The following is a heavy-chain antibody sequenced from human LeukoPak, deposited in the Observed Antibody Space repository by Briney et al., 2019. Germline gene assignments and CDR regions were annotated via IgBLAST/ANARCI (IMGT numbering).Heavy chain of an antibody. V-gene: IGHV4-39*07. Sequence: PSETLSLTCTVSGGSISSSSYYWGWIRQPPGKGLEWIGSIYYSGSTYYNPSLKSRVTISVDTSKNQFSLKLSSEAAADTAVYYCARSKGRGYSGYDYSFDYWGQGTLVTVSS. J-gene: IGHJ4*02. CDR1: GGSISSSSYY. CDR3: ARSKGRGYSGYDYSFDY. CDR2: IYYSGST. D-gene: IGHD5-12*01.